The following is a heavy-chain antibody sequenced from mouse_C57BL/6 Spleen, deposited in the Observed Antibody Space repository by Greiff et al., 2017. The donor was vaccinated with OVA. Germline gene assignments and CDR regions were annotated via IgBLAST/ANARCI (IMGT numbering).Heavy chain of an antibody. CDR1: GYAFSSYW. V-gene: IGHV1-80*01. D-gene: IGHD2-3*01. CDR3: ARSYDGYFGYAMDY. Sequence: QVQLKESGAELVKPGASVKISCKASGYAFSSYWMNWVKQRPGKGLEWIGQIYPGDGDTNYNGKFKGKATLTADKSSSTAYMQLSSLTSEDSAVYFCARSYDGYFGYAMDYWGQGTSVTVSS. CDR2: IYPGDGDT. J-gene: IGHJ4*01.